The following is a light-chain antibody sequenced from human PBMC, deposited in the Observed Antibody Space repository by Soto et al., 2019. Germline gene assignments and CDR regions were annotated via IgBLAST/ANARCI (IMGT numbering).Light chain of an antibody. CDR1: QSVLYSSNNNNY. CDR3: QQYSNSPLT. CDR2: WAT. Sequence: DIVMTQSPDSLAVSLGERATINCKSSQSVLYSSNNNNYLAWYQQKPGQPPKLLIYWATSRESGVPDRFSGSGYGTDFTLTISSLQAEDVAVYYSQQYSNSPLTFGQGTRVEVK. J-gene: IGKJ1*01. V-gene: IGKV4-1*01.